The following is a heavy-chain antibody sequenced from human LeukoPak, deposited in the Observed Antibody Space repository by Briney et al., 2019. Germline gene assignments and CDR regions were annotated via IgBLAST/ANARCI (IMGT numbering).Heavy chain of an antibody. D-gene: IGHD2-21*01. CDR3: AKYSIEIAFGDVSNH. CDR1: GLIFSGYG. CDR2: ISHDGNHK. V-gene: IGHV3-30*18. Sequence: PGGSLRLSCAASGLIFSGYGMHRDCQAPGKGLEWVALISHDGNHKHYADSVKGRFTISRDNSKNTLYLQMTSLRVEDTAVYFCAKYSIEIAFGDVSNHWGQGTLVTVSS. J-gene: IGHJ1*01.